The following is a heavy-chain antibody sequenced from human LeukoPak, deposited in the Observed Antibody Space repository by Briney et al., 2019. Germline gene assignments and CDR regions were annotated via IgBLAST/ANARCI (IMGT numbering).Heavy chain of an antibody. V-gene: IGHV4-59*01. CDR1: GGSISGYY. J-gene: IGHJ3*02. Sequence: MTSETLSLTCTVSGGSISGYYWSWIRQPPGKGLEWIGYIYYSGSTSYNPSLKSRVTISVDTSKNQFSLKLSSVTAADTAVYHCAREGARWEPSFSAFDIWGQGTMVTVSS. CDR3: AREGARWEPSFSAFDI. CDR2: IYYSGST. D-gene: IGHD1-26*01.